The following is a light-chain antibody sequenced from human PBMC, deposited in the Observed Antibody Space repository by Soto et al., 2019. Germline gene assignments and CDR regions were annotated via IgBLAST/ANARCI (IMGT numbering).Light chain of an antibody. CDR3: QQYGRSPPEFT. V-gene: IGKV3-20*01. Sequence: EIVLMQSPGTLSLSPGERATLSCRASQSISSNYLAWYQQKPGQAPRLLIYGATFRASGIPDRFSGSGSGTDFTLTISRLEPEDFAVYYCQQYGRSPPEFTFGPGTKADIK. CDR1: QSISSNY. CDR2: GAT. J-gene: IGKJ3*01.